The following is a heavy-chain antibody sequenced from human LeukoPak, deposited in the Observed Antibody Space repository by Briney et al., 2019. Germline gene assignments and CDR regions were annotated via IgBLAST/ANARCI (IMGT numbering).Heavy chain of an antibody. CDR3: ARGTGYYGSGSYYLFDY. Sequence: GGSLRLSCAASGFTFSSYWMSWVRQAPGKGLEWVANIKQDGSEKYYVDSVKGRFTISRDNAKNSLYLQMNSLRAEDTAVYYCARGTGYYGSGSYYLFDYWGQGTLVTVSS. CDR1: GFTFSSYW. CDR2: IKQDGSEK. D-gene: IGHD3-10*01. V-gene: IGHV3-7*01. J-gene: IGHJ4*02.